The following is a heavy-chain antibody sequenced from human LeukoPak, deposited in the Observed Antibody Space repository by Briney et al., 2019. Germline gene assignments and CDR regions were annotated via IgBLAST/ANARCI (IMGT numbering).Heavy chain of an antibody. Sequence: ASVKVSCKASGYTFTSYGISWVRQAPGQGLEWMGWISAYNGNTNYAQKLQGRVTMTTDTSTSTAYMELRSLRSDDTAVYYCARDVGYYDSSGYYYGFDYWGQGTLVTVSS. CDR2: ISAYNGNT. CDR1: GYTFTSYG. D-gene: IGHD3-22*01. CDR3: ARDVGYYDSSGYYYGFDY. V-gene: IGHV1-18*01. J-gene: IGHJ4*02.